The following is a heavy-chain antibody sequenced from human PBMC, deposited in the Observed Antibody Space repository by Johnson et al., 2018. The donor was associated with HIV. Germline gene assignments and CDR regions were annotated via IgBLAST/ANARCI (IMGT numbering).Heavy chain of an antibody. CDR2: ISGDGGDT. Sequence: VQLVESGGGLVQPGGSLRLSCAASGFTFSTYSMHWVRQSPGKGLEHVSAISGDGGDTYYAKSVKGRFTISRDNSKNTVYLQMSSLRAEDTAVYYCARDPSGSYAEVTPDARFDIWGQGTMVTVSS. V-gene: IGHV3-64*01. CDR1: GFTFSTYS. CDR3: ARDPSGSYAEVTPDARFDI. J-gene: IGHJ3*02. D-gene: IGHD1-26*01.